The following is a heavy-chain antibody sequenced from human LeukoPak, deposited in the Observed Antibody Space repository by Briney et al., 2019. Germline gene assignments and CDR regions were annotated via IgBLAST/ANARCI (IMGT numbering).Heavy chain of an antibody. Sequence: ASVKVSCKASGYTFTSYDINWVRQATGQGLEWMGWMNPNSGNTGYAQKFQGRVTMTRNTSISTAYMELSSLRSEDTAVYYCARGSIAVAGTDYWGQGTLVTASS. J-gene: IGHJ4*02. CDR1: GYTFTSYD. CDR3: ARGSIAVAGTDY. D-gene: IGHD6-19*01. V-gene: IGHV1-8*01. CDR2: MNPNSGNT.